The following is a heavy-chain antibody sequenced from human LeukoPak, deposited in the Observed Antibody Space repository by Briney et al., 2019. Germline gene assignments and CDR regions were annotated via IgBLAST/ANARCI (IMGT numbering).Heavy chain of an antibody. V-gene: IGHV4-34*01. J-gene: IGHJ4*02. CDR2: INHSGST. Sequence: SETLSLTCAVYGGSFSGYYWSWLRQPPGKGLEWIGEINHSGSTNYNPSLKSRVTISVDTSKNQFSLKLSSVTAADTAVYYCARPYYYGSGSYRVRSEYYFDYWGQGTLVTVSS. CDR3: ARPYYYGSGSYRVRSEYYFDY. CDR1: GGSFSGYY. D-gene: IGHD3-10*01.